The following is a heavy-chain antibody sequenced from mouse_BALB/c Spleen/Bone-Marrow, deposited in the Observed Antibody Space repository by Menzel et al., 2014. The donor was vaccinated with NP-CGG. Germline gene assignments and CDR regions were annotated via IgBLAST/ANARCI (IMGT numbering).Heavy chain of an antibody. CDR2: ISSAGIHT. J-gene: IGHJ2*01. Sequence: EVKVEEPGGGLVKPGGSLKLSCTASGFTFTSYAMSWVRQTPEKRLEWVATISSAGIHTYYVDTVKGRFTISRDNAKNTLFLHMSSLRSEDTAMYYCARQDRVYYFDYWGQGTTLTVSS. CDR1: GFTFTSYA. V-gene: IGHV5-9-3*01. CDR3: ARQDRVYYFDY.